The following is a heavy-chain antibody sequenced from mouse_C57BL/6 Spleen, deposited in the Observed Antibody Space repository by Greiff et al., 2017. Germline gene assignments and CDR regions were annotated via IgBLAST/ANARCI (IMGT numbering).Heavy chain of an antibody. CDR2: IRLKSDNYAT. CDR1: GFTFSNYW. Sequence: EVKLEESGGGLVQPGGSMKLSCVASGFTFSNYWMNWVRQSPEKGLEWVAQIRLKSDNYATHYAESVKGRFTISRADSKSSVYLQMNNLRTEDTGIYYCTLLLWSYFDYWGQGTTLTVAS. CDR3: TLLLWSYFDY. V-gene: IGHV6-3*01. D-gene: IGHD2-1*01. J-gene: IGHJ2*01.